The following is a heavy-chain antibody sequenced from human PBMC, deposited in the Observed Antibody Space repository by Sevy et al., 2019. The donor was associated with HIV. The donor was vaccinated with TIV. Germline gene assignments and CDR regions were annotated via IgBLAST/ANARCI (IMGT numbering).Heavy chain of an antibody. CDR3: VISNSWVDH. J-gene: IGHJ5*02. V-gene: IGHV3-74*03. D-gene: IGHD2-2*01. Sequence: GGSLRLSCTGSGFTFSDYWMHWVRQPQGKGLVWVSGVNSDGRSTAYADSVKGRCTIARDYAKNTLSLQMSSLSVEDTAVYYCVISNSWVDHWGQGTLVTVSS. CDR2: VNSDGRST. CDR1: GFTFSDYW.